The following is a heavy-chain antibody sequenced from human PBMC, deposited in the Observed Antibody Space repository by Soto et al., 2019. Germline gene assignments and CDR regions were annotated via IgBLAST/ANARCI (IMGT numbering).Heavy chain of an antibody. D-gene: IGHD3-16*01. J-gene: IGHJ5*02. Sequence: QLQLQESGSGLVKPSQTLSLSCTVSGGSINSGGHSWSWIRQPPGKGLEWIGYVYPSGSTNYNPSRSSRVIISVDGSTNLFSRWLSSVAAADAVDYFCARNNLYSTKAGGDCFDPCGPGVVVIVSA. CDR1: GGSINSGGHS. V-gene: IGHV4-30-2*01. CDR2: VYPSGST. CDR3: ARNNLYSTKAGGDCFDP.